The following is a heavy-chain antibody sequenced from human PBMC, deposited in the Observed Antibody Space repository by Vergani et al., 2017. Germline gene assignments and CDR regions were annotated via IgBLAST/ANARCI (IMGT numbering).Heavy chain of an antibody. D-gene: IGHD3-10*01. V-gene: IGHV3-23*01. Sequence: DVQLLESGGGLVQPGGSLRLTCAASEFTFSNYAMNWVRQALGKGLEWVSGISGSGVSAYYTDSVKGRFTISRDNSKNMLFLQMNNLRTEDTAIYYCAXQYFVSGNYLFDYWGQGTLVTVSS. CDR3: AXQYFVSGNYLFDY. J-gene: IGHJ4*02. CDR1: EFTFSNYA. CDR2: ISGSGVSA.